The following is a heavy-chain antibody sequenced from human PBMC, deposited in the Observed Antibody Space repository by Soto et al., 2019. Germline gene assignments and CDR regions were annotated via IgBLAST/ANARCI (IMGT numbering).Heavy chain of an antibody. CDR1: GYSFTSYW. V-gene: IGHV5-10-1*01. J-gene: IGHJ4*01. CDR3: ARCRIGYYAPVDY. CDR2: IDPSDSYT. D-gene: IGHD3-3*01. Sequence: SLKISCKGSGYSFTSYWISWVRQMPGKGLEWMGRIDPSDSYTNYSPSFQGHVTISADKSISTAYLQWSSLKASDTAMYYCARCRIGYYAPVDYWGHGTLVTVSS.